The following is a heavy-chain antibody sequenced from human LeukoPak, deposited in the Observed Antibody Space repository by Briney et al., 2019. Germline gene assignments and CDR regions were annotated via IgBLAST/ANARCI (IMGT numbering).Heavy chain of an antibody. CDR1: GFTFSSYA. CDR2: ISGSGGST. Sequence: GGSLRLSCAASGFTFSSYAMSWVRQAPGKGLEWVSAISGSGGSTYYADSVKGRFTISRDNSKNTLYLRMNSLRAEDTAVYYCAKGRSGSYLYYFDYWGQGTLVTVSS. J-gene: IGHJ4*02. V-gene: IGHV3-23*01. CDR3: AKGRSGSYLYYFDY. D-gene: IGHD1-26*01.